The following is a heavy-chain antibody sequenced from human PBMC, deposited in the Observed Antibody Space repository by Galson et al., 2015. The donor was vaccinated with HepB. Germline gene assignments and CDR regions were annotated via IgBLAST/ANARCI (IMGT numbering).Heavy chain of an antibody. Sequence: SLRLSCAASGFSLRSYWMTWVRQAPGKGLEWVANIKEDGSDRKFVDSVKGRFTISRDNAKNLVYLQMNSLRVEDTATYYCARDGQNWNDFDYWGQGTLVTVSS. D-gene: IGHD1-1*01. CDR3: ARDGQNWNDFDY. J-gene: IGHJ4*02. CDR2: IKEDGSDR. V-gene: IGHV3-7*01. CDR1: GFSLRSYW.